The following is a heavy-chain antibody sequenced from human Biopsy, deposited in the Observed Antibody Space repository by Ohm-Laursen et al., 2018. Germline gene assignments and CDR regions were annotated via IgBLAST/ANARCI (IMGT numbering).Heavy chain of an antibody. CDR2: ISHTGYT. V-gene: IGHV4-59*11. CDR3: ARGSNEYGGLYFPH. J-gene: IGHJ1*01. D-gene: IGHD4-23*01. Sequence: SQTLSLTWTVSTVSYTWHYWIRIPQPTGRGLESIGHISHTGYTSYKSSLKSRVTISLYTSRKHFSLRLTSVAAADTAVYYCARGSNEYGGLYFPHWGQGTLVTVSS. CDR1: TVSYTWHY.